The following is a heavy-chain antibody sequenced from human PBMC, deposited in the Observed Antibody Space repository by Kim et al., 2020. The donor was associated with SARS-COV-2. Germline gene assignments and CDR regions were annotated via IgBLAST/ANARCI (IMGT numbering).Heavy chain of an antibody. CDR1: GFTFSDYW. D-gene: IGHD2-15*01. CDR2: IKSDGGKT. CDR3: VKDGRGSYDY. V-gene: IGHV3-74*01. J-gene: IGHJ4*02. Sequence: GGSLRLSCAASGFTFSDYWMHWVRQAPGKGLVWVSCIKSDGGKTDYADSVKGRFTISRDNAKNTVSLQMNSLRAEDTAVYYCVKDGRGSYDYWGRGTLVTVSS.